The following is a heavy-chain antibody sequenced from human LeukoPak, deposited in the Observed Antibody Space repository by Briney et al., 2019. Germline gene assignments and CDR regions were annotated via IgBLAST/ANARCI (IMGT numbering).Heavy chain of an antibody. V-gene: IGHV3-30-3*01. CDR3: VREPGPGYFDY. CDR1: GLTFSSHA. D-gene: IGHD6-13*01. J-gene: IGHJ4*02. Sequence: GGSLRLSCAASGLTFSSHAMHWVRQAPGKGLEWVVVTSQDGSDRHYTDTVKGRFTISRDNSRNTLYLQMNSLRAGDTAVYYCVREPGPGYFDYWGRGTLVTVSS. CDR2: TSQDGSDR.